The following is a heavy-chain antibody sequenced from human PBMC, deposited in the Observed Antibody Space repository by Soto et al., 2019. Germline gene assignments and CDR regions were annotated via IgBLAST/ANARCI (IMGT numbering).Heavy chain of an antibody. V-gene: IGHV3-21*01. CDR1: GFTFSSYS. D-gene: IGHD6-6*01. Sequence: GGSLRLSCAASGFTFSSYSMNWVRQAPGKGLEWVSSISSSSSYIYYADSVKGRFTNSRDNAKNSLYLQMNSLRAEDTAVYYCARDGAEYSSSSYYFDYWGQGTLVTVSS. CDR2: ISSSSSYI. J-gene: IGHJ4*02. CDR3: ARDGAEYSSSSYYFDY.